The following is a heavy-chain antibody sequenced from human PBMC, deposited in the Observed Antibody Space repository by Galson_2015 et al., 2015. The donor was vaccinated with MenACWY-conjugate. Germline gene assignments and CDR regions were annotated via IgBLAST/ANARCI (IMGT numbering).Heavy chain of an antibody. CDR2: INSSSSTI. D-gene: IGHD2/OR15-2a*01. J-gene: IGHJ3*01. CDR3: VRDPTYFYARGSGPDAFDF. V-gene: IGHV3-48*04. Sequence: SLRLSCAASGFTFSSYSMNWVRQAPGRGLEWVSYINSSSSTIYYADSVNGRFTISRDNAKNILYLQMNSLRAEDTALYYCVRDPTYFYARGSGPDAFDFWGQGTMVTVSS. CDR1: GFTFSSYS.